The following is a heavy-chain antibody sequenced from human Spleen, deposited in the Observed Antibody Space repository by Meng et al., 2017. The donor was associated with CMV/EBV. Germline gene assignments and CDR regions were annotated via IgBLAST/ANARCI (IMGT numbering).Heavy chain of an antibody. D-gene: IGHD6-13*01. CDR3: ARGKGYSSTWAPDY. CDR2: IIPIFGTA. V-gene: IGHV1-69*05. J-gene: IGHJ4*02. CDR1: GGTFSNYA. Sequence: SVKVSCKASGGTFSNYAISWVRQAPGQGLEWMGGIIPIFGTAYFAQKFQGRVTITTDESTSTAYMELSSLRSEDTAVYYCARGKGYSSTWAPDYWGQGTLVTVSS.